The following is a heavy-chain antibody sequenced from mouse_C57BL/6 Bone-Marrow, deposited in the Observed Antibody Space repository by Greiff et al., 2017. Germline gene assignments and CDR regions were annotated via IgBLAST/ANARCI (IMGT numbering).Heavy chain of an antibody. J-gene: IGHJ1*03. CDR1: GFTFSSYA. Sequence: EVHLVESGGGLVKPGGSLKLSCAASGFTFSSYAMSWVRQTPEKRLEWVATISDGGSYTYYPDNVKGRFTISRDNAKNNLYLQMSHLKSEDTAMYYCARDHGPWYFDVWGTGTTVTASS. CDR2: ISDGGSYT. D-gene: IGHD1-1*02. CDR3: ARDHGPWYFDV. V-gene: IGHV5-4*01.